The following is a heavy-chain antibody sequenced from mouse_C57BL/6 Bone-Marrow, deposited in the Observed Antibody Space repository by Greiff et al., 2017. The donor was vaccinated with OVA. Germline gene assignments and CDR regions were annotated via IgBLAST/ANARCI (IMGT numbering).Heavy chain of an antibody. CDR2: IDPSDSES. V-gene: IGHV1-52*01. Sequence: QVQLQQPGAELVRPGSSVKLSCKASGYTFTSYWMHWVKQRPIQGLEWIGNIDPSDSESHYYQKFKDKATLTVDKSSSKAYMQLSSLTSEDTAVYYCARRGESAMDYWGQGTSVTVSS. CDR3: ARRGESAMDY. CDR1: GYTFTSYW. J-gene: IGHJ4*01.